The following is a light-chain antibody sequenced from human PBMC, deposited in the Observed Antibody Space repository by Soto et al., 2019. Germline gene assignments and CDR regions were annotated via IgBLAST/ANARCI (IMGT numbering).Light chain of an antibody. CDR1: SSDVGGYNY. Sequence: QSALTQPRSVSGSPGQSVTISCTGTSSDVGGYNYVSWYQHHPGKAPRLMIYDVSKRPSGVPDRFSGSKSGNTASLTISGLQAEDEADYYCCSSAGTAWVFGGGTKLTVL. CDR3: CSSAGTAWV. V-gene: IGLV2-11*01. J-gene: IGLJ3*02. CDR2: DVS.